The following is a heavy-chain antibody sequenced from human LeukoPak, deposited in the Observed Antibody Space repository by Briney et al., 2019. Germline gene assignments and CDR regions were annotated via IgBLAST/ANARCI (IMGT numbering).Heavy chain of an antibody. V-gene: IGHV4-38-2*02. CDR2: MFHSGSA. CDR3: ARVLGYCSGGNCYLDH. Sequence: SETLSLTCSVSGYSIRNGYYWGWVRQPPGKGLEWIGSMFHSGSAYYNPSLKSRVTIPIDTSKNQFSLKLSSVTAADTAVYYCARVLGYCSGGNCYLDHWGQGILVTVSS. D-gene: IGHD2-15*01. J-gene: IGHJ4*02. CDR1: GYSIRNGYY.